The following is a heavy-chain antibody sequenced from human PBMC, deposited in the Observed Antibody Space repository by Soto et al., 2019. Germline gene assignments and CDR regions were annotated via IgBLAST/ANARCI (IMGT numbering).Heavy chain of an antibody. V-gene: IGHV4-59*01. J-gene: IGHJ6*03. CDR1: GGSISSYY. Sequence: QVQLQESGPGLVKPSETLSLTCTVSGGSISSYYWSWIRQPPGKGLEWIGYIYYSGSTNYNPSLKSRVTISVVTSKNQFSLKLSSVTAADTAVYYCARSYRRYCSGGSCYSYYYYYMDVWGKGTTVTVSS. CDR3: ARSYRRYCSGGSCYSYYYYYMDV. CDR2: IYYSGST. D-gene: IGHD2-15*01.